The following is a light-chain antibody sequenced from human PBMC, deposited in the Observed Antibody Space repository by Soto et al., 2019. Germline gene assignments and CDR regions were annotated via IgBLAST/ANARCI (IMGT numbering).Light chain of an antibody. CDR1: QSVSSY. Sequence: EIVLTQSPATVSLYPGERATLSCRTSQSVSSYLAWYQQKPGQAPRLLIYDASNRATGIPARFSGSGYGTDFTLTISSLDPEDFAVYYCQQRSVWVTFGGGTKVQIK. J-gene: IGKJ4*01. CDR3: QQRSVWVT. V-gene: IGKV3-11*01. CDR2: DAS.